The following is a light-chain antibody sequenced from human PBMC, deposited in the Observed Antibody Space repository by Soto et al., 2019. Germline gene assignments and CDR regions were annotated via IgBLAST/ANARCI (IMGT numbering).Light chain of an antibody. CDR1: QSISSR. CDR2: DAS. V-gene: IGKV1-5*01. Sequence: DIQMTQSPSTLSASVGDRVTITCRASQSISSRLAWYQQKPGKAPKLLIYDASSLESGVPSRFSGSGSGTEFTLTISSLQPDDFATYYCQQYNSQYTFGQGTKLEIK. J-gene: IGKJ2*01. CDR3: QQYNSQYT.